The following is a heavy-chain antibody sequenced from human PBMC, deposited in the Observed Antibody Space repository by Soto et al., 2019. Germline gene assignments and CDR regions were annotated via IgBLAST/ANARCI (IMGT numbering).Heavy chain of an antibody. J-gene: IGHJ2*01. V-gene: IGHV1-69*01. CDR3: ARDRVVDTAMVEGSGFWYFDL. CDR1: GGTFSSYA. CDR2: IIPIFGTA. Sequence: QVQLVQSGAEVKKPGSSVKVSCKASGGTFSSYAISWVRQAPGQGLEWMGGIIPIFGTANYAQKFQGRVTITADESTSTAYMELSSLRSEDTAVYYCARDRVVDTAMVEGSGFWYFDLWGRGTLVTVSS. D-gene: IGHD5-18*01.